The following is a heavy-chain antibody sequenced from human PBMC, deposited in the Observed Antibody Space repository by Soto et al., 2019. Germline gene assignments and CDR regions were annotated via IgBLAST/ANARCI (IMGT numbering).Heavy chain of an antibody. CDR2: VWNDGTRR. D-gene: IGHD3-10*01. Sequence: QVQLVESGGGVVQPGRSLRLSCAASGFSFKAYLMHWVRQAPGKGLEWVAVVWNDGTRRYYAESVKGRFTISRDDSKNTLYLEMNNLRVDDTAVYYCARAVRGFDYWGQGTLVTVSS. CDR1: GFSFKAYL. CDR3: ARAVRGFDY. J-gene: IGHJ4*02. V-gene: IGHV3-33*01.